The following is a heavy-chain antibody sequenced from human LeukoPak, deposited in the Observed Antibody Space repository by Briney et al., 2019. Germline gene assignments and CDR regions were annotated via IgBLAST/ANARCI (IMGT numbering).Heavy chain of an antibody. CDR1: GGSISSSNW. Sequence: SETPSLTCAVSGGSISSSNWWSWVRQPPGKGLEWIGEIYHSGSTNYNPSLKSRVTISVDKSKNQFSLKLSSVTAADTAVYYCASLTYYDYVWGSYHINWFDPWGQGTLVTVSP. J-gene: IGHJ5*02. V-gene: IGHV4-4*02. CDR3: ASLTYYDYVWGSYHINWFDP. D-gene: IGHD3-16*02. CDR2: IYHSGST.